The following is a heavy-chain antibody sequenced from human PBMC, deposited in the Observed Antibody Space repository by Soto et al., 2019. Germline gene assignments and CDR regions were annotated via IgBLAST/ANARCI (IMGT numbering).Heavy chain of an antibody. CDR2: IYYSGST. V-gene: IGHV4-61*01. J-gene: IGHJ3*02. D-gene: IGHD3-10*01. CDR1: GGSVCSGSYY. Sequence: PSETLSLTCTVSGGSVCSGSYYWSWIRQPPGKGLEWIGYIYYSGSTNYNPSLKSRVTISVDTSKNQFSLKLSSVTAADTAVYYCARVSRVLRAFDIWGQGTMVTVSS. CDR3: ARVSRVLRAFDI.